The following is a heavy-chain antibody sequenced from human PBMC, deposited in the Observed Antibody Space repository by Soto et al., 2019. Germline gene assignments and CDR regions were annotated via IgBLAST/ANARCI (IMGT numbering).Heavy chain of an antibody. J-gene: IGHJ6*02. CDR1: GRIFSSYV. V-gene: IGHV1-69*13. CDR3: ARDDLAARNQSPYYYFGMDV. CDR2: FIPIFGTA. D-gene: IGHD6-6*01. Sequence: GASVKVSCTASGRIFSSYVISWVRQAPGQGLECMGGFIPIFGTANYAQKCQVRITITADESTSTAYMELSSLRSEDTAVYYCARDDLAARNQSPYYYFGMDVWGQGTTVTVSS.